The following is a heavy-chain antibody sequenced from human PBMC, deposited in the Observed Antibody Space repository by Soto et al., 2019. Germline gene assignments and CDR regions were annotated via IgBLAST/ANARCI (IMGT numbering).Heavy chain of an antibody. CDR2: ISNNSSHE. Sequence: QVEVVQSGGGVVQPGKSVRLSCKASGFIFSDYGVHWARQAPGKGLQWVAFISNNSSHEYYADSVKSRFTISRDNSQNTGYLHLKSLRPEDTAVYYCVPNFDYWGQGTRVNVSP. V-gene: IGHV3-30*03. J-gene: IGHJ4*02. CDR3: VPNFDY. CDR1: GFIFSDYG.